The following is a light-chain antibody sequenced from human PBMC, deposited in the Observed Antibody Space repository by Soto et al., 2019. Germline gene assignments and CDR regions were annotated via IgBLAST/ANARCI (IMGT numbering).Light chain of an antibody. CDR1: QTVFTGSNNKNY. CDR2: WAT. Sequence: IVMTQSPASLPVSLGERATINCKSSQTVFTGSNNKNYSACYQHQPGQAPKLLMYWATARESVVPDRCRGSCCGTEFTLTITSVHAEDVAVYYCHQYFTLPSFGGGTQVEI. V-gene: IGKV4-1*01. J-gene: IGKJ4*01. CDR3: HQYFTLPS.